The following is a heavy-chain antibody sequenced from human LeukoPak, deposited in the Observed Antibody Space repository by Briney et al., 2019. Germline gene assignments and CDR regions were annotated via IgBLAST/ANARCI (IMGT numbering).Heavy chain of an antibody. CDR1: GYTFTDYY. J-gene: IGHJ4*02. V-gene: IGHV1-2*02. D-gene: IGHD2-2*01. Sequence: GASVKVSCKASGYTFTDYYIRWVRQAPGQGLEWMGWINPNSGSTNYAQKFQGRFTMTRDTSTSTAYMELSNLRSDDTAVYYCARSRVLLVPGATRDRYFDYWGQGTVVTVS. CDR3: ARSRVLLVPGATRDRYFDY. CDR2: INPNSGST.